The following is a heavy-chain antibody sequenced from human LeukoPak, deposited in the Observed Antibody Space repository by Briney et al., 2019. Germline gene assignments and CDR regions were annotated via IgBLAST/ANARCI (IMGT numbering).Heavy chain of an antibody. Sequence: GGSLRLSCAASGFTFSSYAMSWVRQAPGKGLEWVSAISGSGGSTYYADSVKGRFTISRDNSKNTLYLQINSLRAEDTAVYYCAKVGGGSGRRFFCDYWGQGTLVTVSS. CDR1: GFTFSSYA. J-gene: IGHJ4*02. V-gene: IGHV3-23*01. CDR2: ISGSGGST. CDR3: AKVGGGSGRRFFCDY. D-gene: IGHD2-15*01.